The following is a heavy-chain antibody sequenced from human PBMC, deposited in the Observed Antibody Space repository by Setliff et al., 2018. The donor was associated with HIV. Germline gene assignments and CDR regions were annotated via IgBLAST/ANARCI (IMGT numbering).Heavy chain of an antibody. CDR3: VRGGQYYRSTYYYYYMDV. J-gene: IGHJ6*03. D-gene: IGHD3-16*02. V-gene: IGHV1-69*13. CDR1: GYTFTNSD. CDR2: IIPIFATA. Sequence: SVKVSCKASGYTFTNSDINWVRQAPGQGLEWMGGIIPIFATADYAQKFQGRVTIAADEFTSTAYMELSSLRSEDTAVYYCVRGGQYYRSTYYYYYMDVWGKGTTVTVSS.